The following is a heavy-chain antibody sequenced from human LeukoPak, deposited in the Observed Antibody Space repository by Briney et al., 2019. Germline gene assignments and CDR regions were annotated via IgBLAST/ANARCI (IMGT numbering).Heavy chain of an antibody. V-gene: IGHV4-59*12. D-gene: IGHD4-11*01. CDR3: ARGDLQPGWFDP. Sequence: PSETLSLTCIVSGGSISSDYWSWIRQPPGKGLEWIGHIYYSGSTNYNPSLKSRVTMSVDTSKDQFSLKLSSVTAADTAVYYCARGDLQPGWFDPWGQGTLVTVSS. CDR1: GGSISSDY. CDR2: IYYSGST. J-gene: IGHJ5*02.